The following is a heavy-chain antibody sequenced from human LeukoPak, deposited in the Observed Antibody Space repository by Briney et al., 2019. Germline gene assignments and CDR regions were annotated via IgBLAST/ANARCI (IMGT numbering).Heavy chain of an antibody. CDR2: IYHSGST. V-gene: IGHV4-38-2*01. CDR1: GYSINSGYY. CDR3: ARLGIAVAGGSFDY. Sequence: SETLSLTCAVSGYSINSGYYWSWIRQPPGKGLEWIGYIYHSGSTYYNPSLKSRVTISVDRSKNQFSLKLSSVTAADTAVYYCARLGIAVAGGSFDYWGQGTLVTVSS. D-gene: IGHD6-19*01. J-gene: IGHJ4*02.